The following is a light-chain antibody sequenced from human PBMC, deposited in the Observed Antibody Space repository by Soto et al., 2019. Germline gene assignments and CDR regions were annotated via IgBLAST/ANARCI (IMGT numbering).Light chain of an antibody. J-gene: IGKJ1*01. CDR1: QSVRSH. CDR2: GAS. CDR3: HQYGTSPRT. Sequence: EVEMTQSPATLSVSPGERATLSCRASQSVRSHLAWYQQKPGQAPSLLIYGASSRATGIPDGFSGSGSGTDFNLTVSRLAPEDFAVYYCHQYGTSPRTFGQGTKVDIK. V-gene: IGKV3-20*01.